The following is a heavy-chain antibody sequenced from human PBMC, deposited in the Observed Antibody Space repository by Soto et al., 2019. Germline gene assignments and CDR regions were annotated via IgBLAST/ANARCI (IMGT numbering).Heavy chain of an antibody. CDR3: ATRMVSNFDY. CDR2: INHSGST. Sequence: SETLSLTCAVYGGSFSGYYWSWIRQPPGKGLEWIGEINHSGSTNYNPSLKSRVTISVDTSKNQFSLKLSSVTAADTAVYYCATRMVSNFDYWGQGTLVTVSS. V-gene: IGHV4-34*01. D-gene: IGHD2-8*01. J-gene: IGHJ4*02. CDR1: GGSFSGYY.